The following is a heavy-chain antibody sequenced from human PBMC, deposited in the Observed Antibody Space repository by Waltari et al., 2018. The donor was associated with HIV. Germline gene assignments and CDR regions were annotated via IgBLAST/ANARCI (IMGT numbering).Heavy chain of an antibody. J-gene: IGHJ3*02. CDR1: GGSISSYY. Sequence: QVQLQESGPGLVKASETLSLTCTVSGGSISSYYWSWIRQPAGKGLEWIGRIYTSGSTNYNSSRKSRLTMSIDTSQNPFLLKLSSVTAADTAVYYCAREYCSSTSCSPNGRLGAFDIWGQGTMVTVSS. V-gene: IGHV4-4*07. D-gene: IGHD2-2*01. CDR2: IYTSGST. CDR3: AREYCSSTSCSPNGRLGAFDI.